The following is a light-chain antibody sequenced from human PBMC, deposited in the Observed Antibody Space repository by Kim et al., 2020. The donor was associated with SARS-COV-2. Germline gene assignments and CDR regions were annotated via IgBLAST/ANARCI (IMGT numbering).Light chain of an antibody. CDR1: KLGHKD. J-gene: IGLJ3*02. Sequence: VSPGQTGSIPCCGDKLGHKDVEWYQQKPGQSPVVVIYQDNKRPSGIPERFSGSNSGNTATLTISGSQAVDEADYYCQAWDTSTVVFGGGTQLTVL. V-gene: IGLV3-1*01. CDR3: QAWDTSTVV. CDR2: QDN.